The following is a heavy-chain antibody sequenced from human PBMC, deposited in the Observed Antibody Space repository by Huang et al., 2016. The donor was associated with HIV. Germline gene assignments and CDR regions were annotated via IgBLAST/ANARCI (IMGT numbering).Heavy chain of an antibody. CDR1: GFTFSKAG. CDR3: TTHLDYYDSSGYYFGNY. J-gene: IGHJ4*02. D-gene: IGHD3-22*01. CDR2: IKSKTDGGTT. Sequence: EVQLVESGGGLVKPGGSLRLSCAASGFTFSKAGLSWVRQAPGKGREWVGRIKSKTDGGTTDYTAPVKGRFTISRDDSRNTLYLQMNSLKTEDTAVYYCTTHLDYYDSSGYYFGNYWGQGTLVTVSS. V-gene: IGHV3-15*01.